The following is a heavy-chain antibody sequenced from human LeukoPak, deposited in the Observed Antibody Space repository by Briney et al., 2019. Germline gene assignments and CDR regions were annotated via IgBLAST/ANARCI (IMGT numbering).Heavy chain of an antibody. D-gene: IGHD7-27*01. CDR2: INHRGST. Sequence: SETLSLTCAVYGGSFSGYYWSWIRQPPGKGLEWIGEINHRGSTNYNPSLKSRVTISVDTSKNLFSLKLSSVTAADTAVYYCARGPPYAPGVLDVWGKGTTVTISS. CDR3: ARGPPYAPGVLDV. CDR1: GGSFSGYY. V-gene: IGHV4-34*01. J-gene: IGHJ6*04.